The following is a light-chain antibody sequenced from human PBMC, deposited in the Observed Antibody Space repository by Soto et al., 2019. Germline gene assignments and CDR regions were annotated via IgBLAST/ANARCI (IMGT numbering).Light chain of an antibody. Sequence: ELVLTQNTGTLSLSPGERATLSCRASQSVSNNYLAWYQQKPGQAPRRLIYGASTRATGIPDRFSGSGSGTDFTLTIGRLEPEDFAVYYCQQYGSSPTFGEGTRLEIK. CDR1: QSVSNNY. CDR2: GAS. V-gene: IGKV3-20*01. J-gene: IGKJ5*01. CDR3: QQYGSSPT.